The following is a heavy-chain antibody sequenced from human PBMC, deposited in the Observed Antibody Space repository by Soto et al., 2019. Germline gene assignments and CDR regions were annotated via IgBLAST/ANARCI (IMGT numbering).Heavy chain of an antibody. CDR2: ISYDGSTT. Sequence: PGGSLRLSCGASGSSFTSYAIHWVRQAPGKGLEWVALISYDGSTTYYADSVKGRFTMSRDNSKNTLYLQMNSLRAEDTAVYRCARAHFSDTSGYYCATYYYNGMDVWGQGTTVTVSS. CDR1: GSSFTSYA. CDR3: ARAHFSDTSGYYCATYYYNGMDV. D-gene: IGHD3-22*01. J-gene: IGHJ6*02. V-gene: IGHV3-30-3*01.